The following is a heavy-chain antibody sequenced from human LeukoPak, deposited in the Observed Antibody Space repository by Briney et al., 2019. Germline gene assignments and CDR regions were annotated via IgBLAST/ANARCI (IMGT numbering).Heavy chain of an antibody. CDR2: IIPILGIA. Sequence: ASVKVSCKASGYTFTSYGISWVRQAPGQGLEWMGRIIPILGIANYAQKFQGRVTITADKSTSTAYMELSSLRSEDTAVYYCARASAVTKPLDYWGQGTLVTVSS. D-gene: IGHD4-17*01. CDR1: GYTFTSYG. J-gene: IGHJ4*02. CDR3: ARASAVTKPLDY. V-gene: IGHV1-69*04.